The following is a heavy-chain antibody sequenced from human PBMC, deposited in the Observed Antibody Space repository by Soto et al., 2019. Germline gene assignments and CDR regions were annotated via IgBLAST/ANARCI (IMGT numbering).Heavy chain of an antibody. CDR1: GGTFSSYP. J-gene: IGHJ5*02. CDR2: IIPIFGTT. Sequence: RASVKVSCKASGGTFSSYPINWVRQAPGQGLEWLGEIIPIFGTTDYAQKFQGRVTLTADESTNTAYVELSSLRSEDTAVYYCATNVDNGYYVRWFDPWGQGTLVTVSS. V-gene: IGHV1-69*13. CDR3: ATNVDNGYYVRWFDP. D-gene: IGHD3-22*01.